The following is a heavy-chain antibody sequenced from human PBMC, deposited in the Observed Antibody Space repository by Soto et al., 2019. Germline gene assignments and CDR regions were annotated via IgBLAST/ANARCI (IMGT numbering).Heavy chain of an antibody. CDR1: GFTFGGYA. J-gene: IGHJ3*02. Sequence: GGCLRLSCTASGFTFGGYAMSWFRQAPGKGLVWVGFIRSKAYGGTTEYAASVKGRFTISRDDSKSIAYLQMNSLKTEYTAVYYCTRDQGADAFDIWGQGTMVTVSS. V-gene: IGHV3-49*03. CDR2: IRSKAYGGTT. CDR3: TRDQGADAFDI.